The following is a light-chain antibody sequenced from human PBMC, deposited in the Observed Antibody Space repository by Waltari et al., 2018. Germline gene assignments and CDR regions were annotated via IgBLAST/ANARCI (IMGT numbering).Light chain of an antibody. V-gene: IGKV1-16*01. CDR2: DAY. CDR3: QQYDSFPFT. Sequence: DIQMTQSPSSLSASVGDRVTITCRPSQAINNYLAWFQQKAGQAPKSLICDAYILQTGVPSRFTGSGSGTFFTLTISSLQPEDFGTYYCQQYDSFPFTFGGGTKVEIE. J-gene: IGKJ4*01. CDR1: QAINNY.